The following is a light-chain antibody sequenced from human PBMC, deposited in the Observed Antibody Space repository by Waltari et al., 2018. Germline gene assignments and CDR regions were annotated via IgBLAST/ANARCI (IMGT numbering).Light chain of an antibody. J-gene: IGKJ2*01. CDR1: QDIRND. CDR2: ATS. Sequence: AIQMTQSPSSLSASVGDRVTITCRASQDIRNDLGWYQQKPGKAPNLLIYATSSLESGVPSRFSGSGSGTDVTLTISSLQPEDFATYYCLPDYNYPRTFGQGTKLEIK. CDR3: LPDYNYPRT. V-gene: IGKV1-6*01.